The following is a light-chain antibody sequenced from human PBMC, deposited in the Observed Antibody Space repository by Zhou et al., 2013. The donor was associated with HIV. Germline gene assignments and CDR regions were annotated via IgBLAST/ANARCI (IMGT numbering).Light chain of an antibody. J-gene: IGKJ4*01. CDR3: TTNFIRPPXT. CDR2: AAS. CDR1: QGIGKS. V-gene: IGKV1-NL1*01. Sequence: DIQMTQSPSSLSASVGDRITITCRASQGIGKSLAWYQKKPGKAPKLLVYAASKLQSGVPPRFSGSGSGTDYTLTISSLQPEDAATYYCTTNFIRPPXTFGRGPRVEMK.